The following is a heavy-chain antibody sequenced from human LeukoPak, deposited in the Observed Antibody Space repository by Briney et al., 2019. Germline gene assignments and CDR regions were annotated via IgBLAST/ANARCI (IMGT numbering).Heavy chain of an antibody. CDR2: ISWNSGSI. CDR3: AKDEGMAVAGTFDY. CDR1: GFTFDDYA. V-gene: IGHV3-9*01. Sequence: GGSLRLSCAASGFTFDDYAMHWVRQAPGKGLEWVSGISWNSGSIGYADSVKGRFTISRDNSKNTLYVQMNSLRVEDTAVYYCAKDEGMAVAGTFDYWGQGILVTVSS. J-gene: IGHJ4*02. D-gene: IGHD6-19*01.